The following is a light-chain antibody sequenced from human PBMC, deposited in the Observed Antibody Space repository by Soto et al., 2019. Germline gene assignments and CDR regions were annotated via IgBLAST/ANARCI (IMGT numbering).Light chain of an antibody. Sequence: MQMTQSPSTLSASVGDRVTIPCRASQSISSWLAWYQQKPGKAPKLLIYDASSLEGGVPSRFSGSGSGTEFTLTISSLQPDDLATYYCQQYNSYPWTFGQGTNVDI. CDR1: QSISSW. V-gene: IGKV1-5*01. CDR3: QQYNSYPWT. CDR2: DAS. J-gene: IGKJ1*01.